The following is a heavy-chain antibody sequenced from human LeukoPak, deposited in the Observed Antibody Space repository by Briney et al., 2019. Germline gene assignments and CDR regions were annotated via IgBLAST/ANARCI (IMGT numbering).Heavy chain of an antibody. D-gene: IGHD3/OR15-3a*01. V-gene: IGHV3-23*01. CDR2: ISGSGGST. Sequence: GGSLRLSCAASGFTFSSYAMSWVRQAPGKGLEGVSAISGSGGSTYYADSVKGRFTISRDNSKNTMYLQMNSLRAEDTAVYYCAKGQAGTGYTGMDVWGKGTTVTVSS. CDR3: AKGQAGTGYTGMDV. CDR1: GFTFSSYA. J-gene: IGHJ6*04.